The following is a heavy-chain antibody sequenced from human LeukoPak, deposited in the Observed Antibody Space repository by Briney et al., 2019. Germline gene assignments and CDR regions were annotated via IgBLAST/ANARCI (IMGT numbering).Heavy chain of an antibody. CDR2: ISGSGSDI. D-gene: IGHD6-6*01. J-gene: IGHJ4*02. CDR3: ARLPRLLDS. Sequence: GGSLRLSCAASGFTFSDYYMSWIRQAPGKGLEWLSYISGSGSDISYADSVKGRFTISRDNAKNSLYLQMNSLGAEDSAVYYCARLPRLLDSWGQGTLVTVSS. V-gene: IGHV3-11*01. CDR1: GFTFSDYY.